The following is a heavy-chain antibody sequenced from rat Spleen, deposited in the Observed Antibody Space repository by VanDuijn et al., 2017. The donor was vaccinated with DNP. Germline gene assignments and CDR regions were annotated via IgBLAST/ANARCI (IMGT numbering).Heavy chain of an antibody. V-gene: IGHV1-43*01. CDR1: CNPFITTS. Sequence: QVQLQQSGADLAQPGSSVKISCKASCNPFITTSSPWLKQTNEQGLEYIGYIHTRSGGTDSNEKFKDKATLTVDKSSSTAFMQLSSLTPDDSAVYYCARGGDGIWFAYWGQGTLVTVSS. CDR3: ARGGDGIWFAY. J-gene: IGHJ3*01. CDR2: IHTRSGGT. D-gene: IGHD1-1*01.